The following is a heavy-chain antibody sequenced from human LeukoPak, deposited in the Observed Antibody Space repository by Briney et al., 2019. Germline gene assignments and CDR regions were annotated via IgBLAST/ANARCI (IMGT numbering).Heavy chain of an antibody. CDR3: ARVAYSSSWYWFDP. D-gene: IGHD6-13*01. CDR2: IYYSGST. V-gene: IGHV4-31*03. J-gene: IGHJ5*02. Sequence: PSETLSLTCTVSGGSISSGGYYWSWIRQHPGKGLEWIGYIYYSGSTYYNPSLKSRVTISVDTSKNQFSLKLSSVTAADTAVYCCARVAYSSSWYWFDPWGQGTLVTVSS. CDR1: GGSISSGGYY.